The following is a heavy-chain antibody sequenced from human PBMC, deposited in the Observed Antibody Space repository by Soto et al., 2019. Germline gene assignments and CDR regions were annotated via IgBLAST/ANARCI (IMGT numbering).Heavy chain of an antibody. Sequence: GGSLRLSCAASGFIFKMYWMHWVRQTPGKGLVWISRIYNDGSYTDYADSVKGRFTISRDNVNDTLYLQLNNLRAEDSGLYYCTRVPRPISTGTGDYRAKGTQVTVSS. CDR1: GFIFKMYW. CDR3: TRVPRPISTGTGDY. J-gene: IGHJ4*02. D-gene: IGHD3-10*01. V-gene: IGHV3-74*01. CDR2: IYNDGSYT.